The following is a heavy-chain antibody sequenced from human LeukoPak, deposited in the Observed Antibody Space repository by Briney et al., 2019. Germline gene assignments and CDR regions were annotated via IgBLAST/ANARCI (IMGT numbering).Heavy chain of an antibody. CDR3: ARGGHVQYCSSTSCYKGNFQH. V-gene: IGHV1-18*01. D-gene: IGHD2-2*02. CDR1: GYTFTSYG. CDR2: ISAYNGNT. J-gene: IGHJ1*01. Sequence: ASVKVSCKASGYTFTSYGISWVRQAPGHGLEWMGWISAYNGNTNYAQKLQGRVTMTTDTSTSTAYMELRSLRSDDTAVYYCARGGHVQYCSSTSCYKGNFQHWGQGTLVTVSS.